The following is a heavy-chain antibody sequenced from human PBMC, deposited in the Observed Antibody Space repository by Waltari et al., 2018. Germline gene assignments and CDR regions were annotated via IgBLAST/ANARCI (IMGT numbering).Heavy chain of an antibody. CDR2: IYGSSGRT. V-gene: IGHV4-39*07. CDR1: GGSFSSYW. Sequence: QVQLQESGPGLVKPSETLSLTCAVSGGSFSSYWWGWIRQPPGKGLEWIGSIYGSSGRTEYNPSLKSRATISRDTSKNPFSLKLSSVTAADTAVYYCARPYRSGSYSNDAFDFWGQGLRVTVSS. J-gene: IGHJ3*01. D-gene: IGHD3-22*01. CDR3: ARPYRSGSYSNDAFDF.